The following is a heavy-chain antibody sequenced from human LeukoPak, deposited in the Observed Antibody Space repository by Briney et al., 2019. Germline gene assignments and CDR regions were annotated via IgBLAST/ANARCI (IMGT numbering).Heavy chain of an antibody. V-gene: IGHV4-59*01. Sequence: SETLSLTCTVSGGSISSYYWSWIRQPPGKGLEWIGYIYYSGSTNYNPSLKSRVTISVDTSKNQFSLKLSSVTAADTAVYYCARESGYCLGAFDIWGQRTMVTVSS. CDR3: ARESGYCLGAFDI. D-gene: IGHD5-18*01. CDR1: GGSISSYY. CDR2: IYYSGST. J-gene: IGHJ3*02.